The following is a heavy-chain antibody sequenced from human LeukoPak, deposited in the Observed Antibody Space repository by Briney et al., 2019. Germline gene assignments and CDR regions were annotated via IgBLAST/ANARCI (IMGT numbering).Heavy chain of an antibody. D-gene: IGHD3-3*01. CDR1: GGSFSGYY. V-gene: IGHV4-34*01. CDR3: ARGLGITIFGVVIPTTDYFDY. Sequence: PSETLSLTCAVYGGSFSGYYWSWIRQPPGKGLEWIGEINHSGSTNYNPSLKSRVTISVDTSENQFSLKLSSVTAADTAVYYCARGLGITIFGVVIPTTDYFDYWGQGTLVTVSS. J-gene: IGHJ4*02. CDR2: INHSGST.